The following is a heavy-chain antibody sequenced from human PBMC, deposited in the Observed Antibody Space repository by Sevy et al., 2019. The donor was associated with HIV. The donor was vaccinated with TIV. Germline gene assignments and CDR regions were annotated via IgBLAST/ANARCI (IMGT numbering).Heavy chain of an antibody. CDR1: GFTFSSYG. CDR3: AKDGGAIIVVSLFDP. J-gene: IGHJ5*02. Sequence: GSLRLSCAASGFTFSSYGMHWVRQAPGKGLEWVAVISYDGSNKYYADSGKGRFTISRDNSKNTLYLQMNSLRAEDTAVYYCAKDGGAIIVVSLFDPWGQGTLVTVSS. CDR2: ISYDGSNK. D-gene: IGHD3-22*01. V-gene: IGHV3-30*18.